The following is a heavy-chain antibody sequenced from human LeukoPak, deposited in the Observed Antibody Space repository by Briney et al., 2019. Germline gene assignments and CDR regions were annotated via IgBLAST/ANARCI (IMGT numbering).Heavy chain of an antibody. J-gene: IGHJ4*02. CDR1: GDSISSSSYY. V-gene: IGHV4-39*01. D-gene: IGHD3-9*01. CDR2: IYYSGST. Sequence: SETLSLTCTVSGDSISSSSYYWDWVRQPPGKGLEWIGSIYYSGSTYYNPSLKSRVTTSVDTSKNQFSLKLSSVSAAGTAIYYCATGRSIRYFDYWGQGALLSVSS. CDR3: ATGRSIRYFDY.